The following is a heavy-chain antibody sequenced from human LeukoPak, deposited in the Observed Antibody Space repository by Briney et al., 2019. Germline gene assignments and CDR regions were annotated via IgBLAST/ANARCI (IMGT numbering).Heavy chain of an antibody. D-gene: IGHD3-22*01. V-gene: IGHV4-34*01. CDR1: GGTLRGYY. CDR2: INHSGST. CDR3: ARDMWDSSSCEDY. Sequence: SETLSLTCAVYGGTLRGYYWGWSRQPPGQGLEWIGEINHSGSTNYNPSLKSRVIISVDTSMNQFSLRLPSVTAANTAVYYCARDMWDSSSCEDYWGQGILVTVSS. J-gene: IGHJ4*02.